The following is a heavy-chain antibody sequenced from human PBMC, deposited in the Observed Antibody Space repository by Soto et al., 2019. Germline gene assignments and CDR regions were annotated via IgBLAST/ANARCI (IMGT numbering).Heavy chain of an antibody. D-gene: IGHD6-19*01. Sequence: GSPRLSCAASGLPFCCTLISWLRQASGKGLEWVANMKPDGSEKYYVDSVKGRFALSRDNDESSLYLQMNSLRAEDTAVYYCATASRTHSSFWGQGTMVTVS. J-gene: IGHJ3*01. V-gene: IGHV3-7*01. CDR1: GLPFCCTL. CDR2: MKPDGSEK. CDR3: ATASRTHSSF.